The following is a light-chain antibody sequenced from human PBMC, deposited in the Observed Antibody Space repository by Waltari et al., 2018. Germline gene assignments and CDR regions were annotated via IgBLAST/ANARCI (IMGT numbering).Light chain of an antibody. CDR2: DVN. CDR1: TRDRGGYTF. J-gene: IGLJ3*02. Sequence: QSALTQPASVSGSPGQSITLSCPGTTRDRGGYTFVSWYQQHPGKAPKLLIYDVNSRPSGVSNRFSGSKSGNTASLIISGLQAEDEADYYCCSFTSSSTWVFGGGTKLTVL. V-gene: IGLV2-14*01. CDR3: CSFTSSSTWV.